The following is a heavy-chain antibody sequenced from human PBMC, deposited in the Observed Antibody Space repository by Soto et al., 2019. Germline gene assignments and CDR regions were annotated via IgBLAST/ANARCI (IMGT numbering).Heavy chain of an antibody. J-gene: IGHJ4*02. CDR3: TRDPLAYCGGDCYL. CDR2: IRSKAYGGTT. CDR1: GFTFGDYA. V-gene: IGHV3-49*03. Sequence: LRLSCTASGFTFGDYAMSWFRQAPGKGLEWVGFIRSKAYGGTTEYAASVKGRFTIPRDDSKSIAYLQMNSLKTEDTAVYYCTRDPLAYCGGDCYLWGQGTLVTVSS. D-gene: IGHD2-21*02.